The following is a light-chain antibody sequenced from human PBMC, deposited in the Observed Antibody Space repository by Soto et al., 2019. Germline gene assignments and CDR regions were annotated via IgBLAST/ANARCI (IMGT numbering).Light chain of an antibody. CDR2: GAS. Sequence: EIVLTQSPGTLSLSLGERATLSCRASQSVSSSYLAWYQQKPGQAPRLLIYGASNRATGIPDRLSGSGSGTDFTLTINRLELEDFAVYDCHQYGSSPYTFGQGTNLEI. CDR1: QSVSSSY. J-gene: IGKJ2*01. V-gene: IGKV3-20*01. CDR3: HQYGSSPYT.